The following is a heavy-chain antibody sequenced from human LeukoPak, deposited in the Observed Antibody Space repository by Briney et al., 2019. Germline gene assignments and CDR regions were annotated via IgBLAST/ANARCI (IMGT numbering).Heavy chain of an antibody. J-gene: IGHJ4*02. CDR2: IIPIFGTA. Sequence: SVKVSCKASGGTFSSYAISWVRQAPGQGLEWMGGIIPIFGTANYAQKFQGRVTITADKSTSTAYMELGSLRSEDTAVYYCARSGGPDIVFDYWGQGTLVTVSS. D-gene: IGHD2-15*01. CDR1: GGTFSSYA. V-gene: IGHV1-69*06. CDR3: ARSGGPDIVFDY.